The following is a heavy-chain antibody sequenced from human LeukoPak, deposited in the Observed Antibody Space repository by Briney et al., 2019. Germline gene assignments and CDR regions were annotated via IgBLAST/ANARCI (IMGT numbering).Heavy chain of an antibody. J-gene: IGHJ4*02. D-gene: IGHD5-24*01. CDR2: MNYNSGNT. CDR3: ARVGGYNDY. Sequence: ASVKVSCKASGYTFTSFDINWVRQATGQGLEWMGWMNYNSGNTGYAQKFQGRVIMTRNISISTAYMELSSLRSEDSAVYYCARVGGYNDYWGQGTLVTVSS. V-gene: IGHV1-8*01. CDR1: GYTFTSFD.